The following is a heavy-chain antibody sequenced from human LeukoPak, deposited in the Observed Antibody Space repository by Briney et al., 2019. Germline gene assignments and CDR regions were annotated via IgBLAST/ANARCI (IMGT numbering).Heavy chain of an antibody. CDR2: ISSSSSTI. J-gene: IGHJ4*02. Sequence: GGSLRLSCAASGFTFSSYSMNWVRQAPGKGLEWVSYISSSSSTIYYADSVKGRFTISRDNAKNSLYLQMNSLRAEDTAVYYCARAEGIGELSPDYWGQGTLVTVSS. V-gene: IGHV3-48*04. CDR3: ARAEGIGELSPDY. D-gene: IGHD3-10*01. CDR1: GFTFSSYS.